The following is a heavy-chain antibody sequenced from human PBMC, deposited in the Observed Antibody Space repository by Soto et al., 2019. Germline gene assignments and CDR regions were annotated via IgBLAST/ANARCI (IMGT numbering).Heavy chain of an antibody. V-gene: IGHV1-46*01. J-gene: IGHJ6*02. D-gene: IGHD4-17*01. Sequence: ASVKVSCKASGYTFTSYYMHWVRQAPGQGLEWMGIINPSGGSTSYAQKFQGRVTMTRDTSTSTVYMELSSLRYEDTAVYYCASSAGLTTVTDYFCLGMDVWGQGTTVTVSS. CDR3: ASSAGLTTVTDYFCLGMDV. CDR1: GYTFTSYY. CDR2: INPSGGST.